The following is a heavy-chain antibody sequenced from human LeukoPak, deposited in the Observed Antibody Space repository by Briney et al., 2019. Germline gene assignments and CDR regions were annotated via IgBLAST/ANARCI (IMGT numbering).Heavy chain of an antibody. J-gene: IGHJ4*02. D-gene: IGHD4-17*01. V-gene: IGHV4-39*01. CDR2: IYYSGST. CDR3: ARQARGYGDRSLWYFDY. Sequence: SETLSLTCTVSGGSISSYYWSWIRQPPGKGLEWIGSIYYSGSTYYNPSLKSRVTISVDTSKNQFSLKLSSVTAADTAVYYCARQARGYGDRSLWYFDYWGQGTLVTVSS. CDR1: GGSISSYY.